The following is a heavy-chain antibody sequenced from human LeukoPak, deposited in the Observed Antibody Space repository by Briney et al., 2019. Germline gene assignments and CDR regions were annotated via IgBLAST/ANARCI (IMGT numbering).Heavy chain of an antibody. CDR2: ISAYNGNT. Sequence: ASVKVSCKASGYTFSNYGISWVRQAPGQGLEWVGWISAYNGNTNYAQKLQGRVTMTTDTSTSTAYMELRSLRSDDTAVYYCARSYYYGSGSYCNGFDYWGQGTLVTVSS. CDR3: ARSYYYGSGSYCNGFDY. CDR1: GYTFSNYG. V-gene: IGHV1-18*01. D-gene: IGHD3-10*01. J-gene: IGHJ4*02.